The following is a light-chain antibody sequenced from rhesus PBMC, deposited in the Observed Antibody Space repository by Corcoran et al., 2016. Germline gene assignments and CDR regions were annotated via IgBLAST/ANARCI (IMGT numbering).Light chain of an antibody. J-gene: IGLJ1*01. CDR1: NSEIGGYNN. Sequence: QAALTQSPSVSGSPGQSVTISCTGTNSEIGGYNNVSWYQQHPGKAPKLMIYEVHKRPSGVFVRFSGSKSGTTASLTISGLPAEDGADYYCSSSAGSDTYLFGGGTRLIVL. CDR2: EVH. CDR3: SSSAGSDTYL. V-gene: IGLV2-23*01.